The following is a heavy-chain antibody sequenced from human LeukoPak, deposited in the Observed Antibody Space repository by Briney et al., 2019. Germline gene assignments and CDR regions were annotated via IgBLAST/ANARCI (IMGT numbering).Heavy chain of an antibody. D-gene: IGHD1-26*01. CDR3: ARAPSEKGAKGLYFDY. Sequence: GGSLRLSCPASGFTFSYYYMSWIGQPPGKGLAWVSYISSSGSTIYYADSVKGRFTISRDNAKNSLYLQMNGLRAEDTAVYYCARAPSEKGAKGLYFDYWGQGTLVTVSS. CDR1: GFTFSYYY. J-gene: IGHJ4*02. CDR2: ISSSGSTI. V-gene: IGHV3-11*04.